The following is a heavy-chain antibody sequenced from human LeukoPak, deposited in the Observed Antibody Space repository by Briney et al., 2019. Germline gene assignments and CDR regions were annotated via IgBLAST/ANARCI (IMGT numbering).Heavy chain of an antibody. CDR2: ISNDGSRK. Sequence: PGGSLRLSCAASGFTFSRHGMHWVRQAPGKGLEWVAIISNDGSRKYYAHSVEGRFTISRDNSKNTLYLQMNSLRAEDTAVYYCAKDQSITIFGGGYYYYGMDVWGQGTMVTVSS. D-gene: IGHD3-3*01. CDR1: GFTFSRHG. CDR3: AKDQSITIFGGGYYYYGMDV. V-gene: IGHV3-30*18. J-gene: IGHJ6*02.